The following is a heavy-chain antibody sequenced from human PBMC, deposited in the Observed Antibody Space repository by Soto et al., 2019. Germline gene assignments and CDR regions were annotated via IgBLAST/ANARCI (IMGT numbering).Heavy chain of an antibody. J-gene: IGHJ4*02. D-gene: IGHD3-3*01. CDR2: IYYSGST. CDR3: ASGVVTPPGAFDY. CDR1: GGSISSGGYY. Sequence: PSATLSLTWTVAGGSISSGGYYWSWIRQHPGKGLEWIGYIYYSGSTYYNPSLKSRVTISVDTSKNQFSLKLSSVTAADTAVYYCASGVVTPPGAFDYWGQRPLVTVS. V-gene: IGHV4-31*02.